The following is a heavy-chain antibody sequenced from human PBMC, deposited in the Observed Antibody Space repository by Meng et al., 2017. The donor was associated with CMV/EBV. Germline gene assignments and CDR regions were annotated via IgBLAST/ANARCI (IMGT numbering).Heavy chain of an antibody. D-gene: IGHD2-2*01. CDR3: ARDLMNCSSTSCANWFDP. V-gene: IGHV4-4*07. Sequence: GRRKESGQGLFKPSETLSLTCTVSGGSISSYYWSWIRQSAGKGLEWIGRIYTSGSTNYNPSLKSRVTMSVDTSKNQFSLKLSSVTAADTAVYYCARDLMNCSSTSCANWFDPWGQGTLVTVSS. CDR2: IYTSGST. J-gene: IGHJ5*02. CDR1: GGSISSYY.